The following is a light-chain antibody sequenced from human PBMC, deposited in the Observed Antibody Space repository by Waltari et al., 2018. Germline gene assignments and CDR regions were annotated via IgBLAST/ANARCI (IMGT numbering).Light chain of an antibody. V-gene: IGKV1-12*01. CDR1: QGINSW. CDR2: GAS. J-gene: IGKJ4*01. CDR3: QQAASFPLT. Sequence: IQMTQFPSSVSASVGNRVTVTCRASQGINSWLAWYQQKPGRAPKLLIYGASSLQSGVPSRFSGSGSGTDFTLTISSLQPDDFATYYCQQAASFPLTFGGGTKVEIK.